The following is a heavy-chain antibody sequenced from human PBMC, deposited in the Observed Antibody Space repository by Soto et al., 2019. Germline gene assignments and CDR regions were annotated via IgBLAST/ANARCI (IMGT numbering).Heavy chain of an antibody. J-gene: IGHJ1*01. CDR2: ISGSGGST. V-gene: IGHV3-23*01. CDR1: GFAFNNYA. D-gene: IGHD4-4*01. CDR3: AKEGPSINSYSSAGYLQH. Sequence: DVKLLESGGGVVQPGGSLRLSCAASGFAFNNYAMNWVRQAPGKGLEWVSHISGSGGSTDYADSVKGRFSISKDSSKNRLNLHINSLGAAESVLYFSAKEGPSINSYSSAGYLQHLSVGPQVAVSS.